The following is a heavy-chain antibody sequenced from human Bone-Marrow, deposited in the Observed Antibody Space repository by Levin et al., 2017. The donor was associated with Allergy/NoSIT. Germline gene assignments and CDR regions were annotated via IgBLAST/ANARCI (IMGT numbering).Heavy chain of an antibody. CDR3: AREVPAATYYLDY. V-gene: IGHV1-18*04. D-gene: IGHD2-2*01. CDR2: ISPYNGNT. Sequence: ASVKVSCKTSGYTFTSFGICWVRQAPGQGLEWMGWISPYNGNTNYAQILQGRVTMTTDTSTSTAYMELRSLRSDDTALYYCAREVPAATYYLDYWGQGTLVTVSS. J-gene: IGHJ4*02. CDR1: GYTFTSFG.